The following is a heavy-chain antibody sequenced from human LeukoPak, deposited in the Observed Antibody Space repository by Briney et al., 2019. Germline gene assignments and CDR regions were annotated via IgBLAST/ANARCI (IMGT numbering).Heavy chain of an antibody. V-gene: IGHV4-30-4*01. CDR2: IYYSGST. CDR1: GGSISSADYY. CDR3: AREVYYYDSSGD. J-gene: IGHJ4*02. Sequence: PSHTLSLTCTVSGGSISSADYYWSWIRQPPGKGLEWIGYIYYSGSTYYNPSLKSRVTISVDTSKNQFSLKLSSVTAADTAVYYCAREVYYYDSSGDWGQGTLVTVSS. D-gene: IGHD3-22*01.